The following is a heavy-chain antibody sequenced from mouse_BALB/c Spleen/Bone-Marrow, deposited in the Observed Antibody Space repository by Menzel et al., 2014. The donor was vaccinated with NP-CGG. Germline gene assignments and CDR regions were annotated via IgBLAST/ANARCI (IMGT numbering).Heavy chain of an antibody. Sequence: EVKLMESGGGLVQPGGSRKLSCAASGFTFSSFGMHWVRQAPEKGLEWVAYISSGSSTIYYADTVKGRFTISRDNPKNTLFLQMTSLWSEDTAMYYCARSRGNYLYYAMDYWGQGTSVTVSS. D-gene: IGHD2-1*01. CDR1: GFTFSSFG. CDR3: ARSRGNYLYYAMDY. J-gene: IGHJ4*01. V-gene: IGHV5-17*02. CDR2: ISSGSSTI.